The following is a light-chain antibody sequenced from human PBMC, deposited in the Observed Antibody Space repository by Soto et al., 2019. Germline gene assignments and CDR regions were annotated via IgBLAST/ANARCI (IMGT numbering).Light chain of an antibody. CDR3: QQYNNWPLT. J-gene: IGKJ4*01. Sequence: IMMTQSPATLSVSPGERATLSCRASQSVRSNLAWYQQIPGQAPRLLIYGASTRATGIPARFSGSGSGTEFSLTISSLQPEDFAVYYCQQYNNWPLTFGGGTKVDIK. CDR2: GAS. CDR1: QSVRSN. V-gene: IGKV3-15*01.